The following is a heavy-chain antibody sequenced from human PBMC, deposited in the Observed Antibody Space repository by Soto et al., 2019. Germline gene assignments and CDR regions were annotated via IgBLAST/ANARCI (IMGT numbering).Heavy chain of an antibody. V-gene: IGHV2-5*02. CDR2: IYWDGDK. J-gene: IGHJ4*02. CDR1: GFSLSTSGVG. CDR3: VRLLWFGELT. D-gene: IGHD3-10*01. Sequence: QITLKESGPSLVKPTQTLTLTCTISGFSLSTSGVGVGWIRQPPGKPLDWLALIYWDGDKRYSPSLNSRPTVTKDTSKNQVVLTMTNMDPVDTATYYCVRLLWFGELTWGQGTLVTVSS.